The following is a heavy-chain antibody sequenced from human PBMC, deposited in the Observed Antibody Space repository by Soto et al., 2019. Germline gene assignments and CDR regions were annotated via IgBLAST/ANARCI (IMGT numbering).Heavy chain of an antibody. CDR2: ISSSSSTI. CDR1: GFTFSSYS. V-gene: IGHV3-48*01. Sequence: GGSLRLSCAASGFTFSSYSMNWVRQAPGKGLEWVSYISSSSSTIYYADSVKGRFTISRDNAKNSLYLQMNSLRAEDTAVYYCARDPHYFYDSTGYYDYWGQGTLVTVSS. D-gene: IGHD3-22*01. CDR3: ARDPHYFYDSTGYYDY. J-gene: IGHJ4*02.